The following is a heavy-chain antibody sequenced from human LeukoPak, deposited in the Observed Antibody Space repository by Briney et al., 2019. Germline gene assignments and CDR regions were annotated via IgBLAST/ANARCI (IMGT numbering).Heavy chain of an antibody. CDR1: GYSFTSYC. CDR2: IYPGDSDT. J-gene: IGHJ4*02. CDR3: ARHRDGYNYVPYFDY. V-gene: IGHV5-51*01. D-gene: IGHD5-24*01. Sequence: AGESLKISCKGSGYSFTSYCIGWVRQMPGKGLEWMGIIYPGDSDTRYSPSFQGQVTISADKSISTAYLQWSSLKASDTAMYYCARHRDGYNYVPYFDYWGQGTLVTVSS.